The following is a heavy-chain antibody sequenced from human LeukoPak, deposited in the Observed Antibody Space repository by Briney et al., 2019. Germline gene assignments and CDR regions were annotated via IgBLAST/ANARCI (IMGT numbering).Heavy chain of an antibody. D-gene: IGHD3-10*02. Sequence: GGSLRLSCAASGFTFSSYSMNWVRQAPGKGLEWVSSISSSSSYIYYADSVKGRFTISRDNAKNSLYLQMNSLRADDTAVYYCARGFLSFNVWVDIEGIDFWGQGTLVTVSS. J-gene: IGHJ4*02. V-gene: IGHV3-21*01. CDR3: ARGFLSFNVWVDIEGIDF. CDR2: ISSSSSYI. CDR1: GFTFSSYS.